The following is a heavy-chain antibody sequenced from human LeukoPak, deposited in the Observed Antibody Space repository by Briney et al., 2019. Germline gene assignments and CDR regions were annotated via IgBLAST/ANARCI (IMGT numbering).Heavy chain of an antibody. D-gene: IGHD2-15*01. CDR1: GGSISSYY. CDR3: ARMTFYCSGGSCYSYYFDY. CDR2: IYYSGST. V-gene: IGHV4-59*01. Sequence: PSETLSLTCTVSGGSISSYYWSWIRQPPGKGLEWIGYIYYSGSTNYNPSLKSRVTISVDTSKNQFSLKLSSVTAADTAVYYCARMTFYCSGGSCYSYYFDYRGQGTLVTVSS. J-gene: IGHJ4*02.